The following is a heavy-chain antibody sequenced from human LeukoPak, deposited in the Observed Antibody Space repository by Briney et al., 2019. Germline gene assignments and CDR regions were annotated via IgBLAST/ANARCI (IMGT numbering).Heavy chain of an antibody. V-gene: IGHV3-23*01. D-gene: IGHD6-19*01. CDR3: ANGQWLAHFDY. CDR1: RISDY. J-gene: IGHJ4*02. Sequence: GGSLRLSCAASRISDYMIWVRQAPGTGLEWVSAISGSGGSTYYADSVKGRFTISRDNSKNTLYLQMNSLRAEDTAVYYCANGQWLAHFDYWGQGTLVTVSS. CDR2: ISGSGGST.